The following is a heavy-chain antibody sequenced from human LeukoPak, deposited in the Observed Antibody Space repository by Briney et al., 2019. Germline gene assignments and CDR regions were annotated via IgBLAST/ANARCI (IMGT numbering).Heavy chain of an antibody. J-gene: IGHJ4*02. D-gene: IGHD5-24*01. CDR1: GGSISSSN. CDR2: ISTSSSYI. V-gene: IGHV3-21*06. CDR3: ARPRGNVEMATIPFDY. Sequence: GTLSLTCAVSGGSISSSNWWSWVRQPPGKGLEWVSSISTSSSYIYYADSVKGRFTISRDNAKNSLYLQMNSLRAEDTAVYYCARPRGNVEMATIPFDYWGQGTLVTISS.